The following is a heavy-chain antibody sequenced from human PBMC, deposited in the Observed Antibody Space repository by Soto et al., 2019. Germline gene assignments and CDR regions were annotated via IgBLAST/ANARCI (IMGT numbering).Heavy chain of an antibody. CDR2: IIPIFGTA. D-gene: IGHD6-6*01. CDR1: GGTFSSYS. J-gene: IGHJ6*02. V-gene: IGHV1-69*06. CDR3: ARVSIAALDYYYGMDV. Sequence: SVKVSCKASGGTFSSYSISWVRQAPGQGLEWMGGIIPIFGTANYAQKFQGRVTITADKSTSTAYMELSSLRSEDTAVYYCARVSIAALDYYYGMDVWGQGTTVTVSS.